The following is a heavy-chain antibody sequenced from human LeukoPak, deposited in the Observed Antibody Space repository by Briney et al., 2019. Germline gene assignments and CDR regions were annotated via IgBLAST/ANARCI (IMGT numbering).Heavy chain of an antibody. CDR3: ARSRTLRYGDYVRGYGMDV. V-gene: IGHV4-34*01. CDR1: GGSFSGYY. CDR2: INHSGST. Sequence: PSETLSLTCAVYGGSFSGYYWSWLRQPPGKGLEWIGEINHSGSTNYNPSLKSRVTISVDTSKNQFSLKLSSVTAADTAVYYCARSRTLRYGDYVRGYGMDVWGQGTTVTVSS. D-gene: IGHD4-17*01. J-gene: IGHJ6*02.